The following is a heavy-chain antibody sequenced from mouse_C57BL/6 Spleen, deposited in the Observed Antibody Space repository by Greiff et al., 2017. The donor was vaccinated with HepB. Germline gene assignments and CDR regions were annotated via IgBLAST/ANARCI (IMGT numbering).Heavy chain of an antibody. CDR1: GYTFTSYW. V-gene: IGHV1-59*01. CDR2: IDPSDSYT. D-gene: IGHD1-1*01. Sequence: VQLQQPGAELVRPGTSVKLSCKASGYTFTSYWMHWVKQRPGQGLEWIGVIDPSDSYTNYNQKFKGKATLTVDTSSSTAYMQLSSLTSEDSAVYYCAREKTTVFDYWGQGTTLTVSS. CDR3: AREKTTVFDY. J-gene: IGHJ2*01.